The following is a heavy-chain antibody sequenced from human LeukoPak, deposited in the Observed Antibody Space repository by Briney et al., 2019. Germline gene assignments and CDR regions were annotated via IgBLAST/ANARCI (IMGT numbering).Heavy chain of an antibody. V-gene: IGHV3-7*01. J-gene: IGHJ4*02. D-gene: IGHD6-19*01. CDR3: ARGPSLAVAGFFDY. CDR1: EFTLSTGFTYSNYW. CDR2: IKQDGSDK. Sequence: GGSLRLSCEASEFTLSTGFTYSNYWMSWVRQAPGKGLQWVANIKQDGSDKYYVDSVKGRFVISRDNAKNSLYLQMNSLRAEDTAVYYCARGPSLAVAGFFDYWGQGTLVTVSS.